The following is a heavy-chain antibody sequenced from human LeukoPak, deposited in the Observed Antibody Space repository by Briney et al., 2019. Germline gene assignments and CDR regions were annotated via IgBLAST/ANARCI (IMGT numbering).Heavy chain of an antibody. Sequence: QPGGSLRLSCAASGFTFSSYAMSWVRQAPGKGLEWVSAISGRGGSTYYADSVKGRFTISRDNSKNTLYLQMNSLRAEDTAVYYCAREGSGSYSGSMDYWGQGTLVTVSS. CDR2: ISGRGGST. CDR1: GFTFSSYA. CDR3: AREGSGSYSGSMDY. J-gene: IGHJ4*02. V-gene: IGHV3-23*01. D-gene: IGHD1-26*01.